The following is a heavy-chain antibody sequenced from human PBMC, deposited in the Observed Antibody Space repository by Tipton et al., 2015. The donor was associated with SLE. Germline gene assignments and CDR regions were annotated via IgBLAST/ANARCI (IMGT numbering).Heavy chain of an antibody. CDR3: ARHHLLLGPFDF. D-gene: IGHD7-27*01. Sequence: TLSLTCTASDGSISSSSYYWGWIRQPPGKGLEWIGSIYFSGTTRYNPSLESRLSISVDTSKKQISLKLTSVTAADTAVYYCARHHLLLGPFDFWGQGTLVTVSS. J-gene: IGHJ4*02. CDR2: IYFSGTT. V-gene: IGHV4-39*01. CDR1: DGSISSSSYY.